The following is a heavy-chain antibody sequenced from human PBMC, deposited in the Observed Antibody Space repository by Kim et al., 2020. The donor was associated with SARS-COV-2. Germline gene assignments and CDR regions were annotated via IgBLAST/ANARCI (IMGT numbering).Heavy chain of an antibody. D-gene: IGHD3-10*01. Sequence: GGSLRLSCEASGFTFSKSDMTWVRQAPGKGLEWVATISGNGGSTYYADSVKDRFTISRDNSKATLSLQMYSLRAEDTALYYCARFGSGSYYLISFFYFDL. CDR2: ISGNGGST. CDR1: GFTFSKSD. CDR3: ARFGSGSYYLISFFYFDL. J-gene: IGHJ2*01. V-gene: IGHV3-23*01.